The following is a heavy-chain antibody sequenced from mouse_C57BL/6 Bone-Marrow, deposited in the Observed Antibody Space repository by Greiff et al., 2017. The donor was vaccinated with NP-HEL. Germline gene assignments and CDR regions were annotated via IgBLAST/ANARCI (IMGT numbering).Heavy chain of an antibody. Sequence: DVKLQESGTVLARPGASVKMSCKTSGYTFTSYWMHWVKQRPGQGLEWIGAIYPGNSDTSYNQKFKGKAKLTAVTSASTAYMELSSLTNEDSAVYYCTRRITTVYYFDYWGQGTTLTVSS. CDR3: TRRITTVYYFDY. CDR2: IYPGNSDT. V-gene: IGHV1-5*01. D-gene: IGHD1-1*01. J-gene: IGHJ2*01. CDR1: GYTFTSYW.